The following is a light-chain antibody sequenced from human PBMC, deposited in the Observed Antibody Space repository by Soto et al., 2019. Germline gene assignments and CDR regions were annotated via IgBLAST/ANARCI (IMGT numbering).Light chain of an antibody. CDR2: DAS. CDR1: QSVSSN. CDR3: QQRSNCPYT. V-gene: IGKV3-11*01. J-gene: IGKJ2*01. Sequence: EIVLTQSPATLSLSPGARATLSCRASQSVSSNLAWYQQKPGQAPRLLIYDASSRDTGIPARFSGSGSVTDFTLTISSREPEDFAVYYCQQRSNCPYTFGQGTKLEIK.